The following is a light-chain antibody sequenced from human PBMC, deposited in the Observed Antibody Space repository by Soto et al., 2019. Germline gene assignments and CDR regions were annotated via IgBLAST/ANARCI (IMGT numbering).Light chain of an antibody. J-gene: IGKJ5*01. CDR3: QQCYTTPIT. V-gene: IGKV1-39*01. Sequence: DIQMTQSPSSLSASVGDRVTITCRASQSISDYLNWYQQKPGKAPKLLIYAASSLQSGVPSRFSGSGSGTGFTLTISSLQPEDFATYYCQQCYTTPITFGQGTRLEIK. CDR2: AAS. CDR1: QSISDY.